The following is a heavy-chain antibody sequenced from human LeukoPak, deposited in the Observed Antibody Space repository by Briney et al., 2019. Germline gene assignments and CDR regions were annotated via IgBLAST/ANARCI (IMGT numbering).Heavy chain of an antibody. D-gene: IGHD5-12*01. Sequence: PSETLSLTCTVSGASISSDNYYWSWIRQPPGKGLEWIGEINHSGSTNYNPSLKSRVTISVDTSKNQFSLKLSSVTAADTAVYYCARDRLRSVIRGWFDPWGQGTLVTVSS. V-gene: IGHV4-39*07. CDR3: ARDRLRSVIRGWFDP. J-gene: IGHJ5*02. CDR1: GASISSDNYY. CDR2: INHSGST.